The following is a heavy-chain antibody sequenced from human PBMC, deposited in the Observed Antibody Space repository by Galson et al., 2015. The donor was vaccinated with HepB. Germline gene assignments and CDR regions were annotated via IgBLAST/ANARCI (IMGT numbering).Heavy chain of an antibody. D-gene: IGHD2-2*01. V-gene: IGHV1-46*03. CDR2: IDPSNAAT. CDR3: AREAPGTLYFDY. Sequence: SVKVSCKASGYIFAPYFLHWVRQAPGQGLGYVGMIDPSNAATNFAQRFQGRVTMTRDTSTSTVYMDLSGLTSEDTAVYYCAREAPGTLYFDYWGQGTLVTVSS. J-gene: IGHJ4*02. CDR1: GYIFAPYF.